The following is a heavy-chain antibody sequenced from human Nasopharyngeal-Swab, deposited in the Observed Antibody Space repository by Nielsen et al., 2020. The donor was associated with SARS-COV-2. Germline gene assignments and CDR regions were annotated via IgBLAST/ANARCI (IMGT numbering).Heavy chain of an antibody. CDR3: ARDRRDSSGTHNWFDP. Sequence: ASVKVSCKASGYTFTGEYMNWGGEEKGQGLEWMGWINPNSGGTNYAQKFQGWVTMTRDTSISTAYMELSRLRSDDTAVYYCARDRRDSSGTHNWFDPWGQGTLVTVSS. CDR2: INPNSGGT. D-gene: IGHD6-19*01. CDR1: GYTFTGEY. V-gene: IGHV1-2*04. J-gene: IGHJ5*02.